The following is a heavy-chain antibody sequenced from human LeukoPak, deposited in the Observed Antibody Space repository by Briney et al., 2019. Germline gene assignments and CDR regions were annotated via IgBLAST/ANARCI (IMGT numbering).Heavy chain of an antibody. CDR2: IKQDGSVK. Sequence: PGGSLRLSCAASGFTFTSYWMTWVRQAPGKGPEWVANIKQDGSVKNYVDSLRGRFTISRDNAKDSLYLQMNSLRAEDTAVYFCARNYYYRFDYWGQGTLVAVSS. D-gene: IGHD3-10*01. CDR3: ARNYYYRFDY. CDR1: GFTFTSYW. J-gene: IGHJ4*02. V-gene: IGHV3-7*01.